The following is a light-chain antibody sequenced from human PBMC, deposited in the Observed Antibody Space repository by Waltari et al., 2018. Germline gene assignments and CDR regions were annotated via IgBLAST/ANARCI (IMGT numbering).Light chain of an antibody. CDR2: EDN. J-gene: IGLJ1*01. V-gene: IGLV3-10*01. Sequence: SYELTQPPSVSVSPGQTARNTCSGDALPKKYAYWFQQKPGQYPALIIYEDNKRPSGIPERFSGSSSGTVATLTISGAQVEDEADYNCYSADRCGNQLIFGAGTRLTVL. CDR1: ALPKKY. CDR3: YSADRCGNQLI.